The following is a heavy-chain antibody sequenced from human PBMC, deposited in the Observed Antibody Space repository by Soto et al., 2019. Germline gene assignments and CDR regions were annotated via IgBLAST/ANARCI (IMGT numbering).Heavy chain of an antibody. J-gene: IGHJ5*02. D-gene: IGHD3-3*01. CDR3: ARDHNDFWSSGFDP. V-gene: IGHV4-4*07. CDR2: IYSSGST. CDR1: GGSISSYY. Sequence: SETLSLTCTVSGGSISSYYWSWIRQPAGKGLEWIGRIYSSGSTNYNPSLKSRVTMSVDTSKNHFSLQLRSVTAADTAVYYCARDHNDFWSSGFDPWGQETLVTVSS.